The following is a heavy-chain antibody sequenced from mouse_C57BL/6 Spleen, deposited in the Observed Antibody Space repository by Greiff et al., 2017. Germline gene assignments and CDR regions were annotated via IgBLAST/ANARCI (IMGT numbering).Heavy chain of an antibody. CDR1: GYTFTSYG. V-gene: IGHV1-81*01. CDR2: IYPRSGNT. Sequence: VKLQQSGAELARPGASVKLSCKASGYTFTSYGISWVKQRTGQGLEWIGEIYPRSGNTYYNEKFKGKATLTADKSSSTAYMELRSLTSEDSAVYFCARYDSNRGYFDVWGTGTTVTVSS. J-gene: IGHJ1*03. D-gene: IGHD2-5*01. CDR3: ARYDSNRGYFDV.